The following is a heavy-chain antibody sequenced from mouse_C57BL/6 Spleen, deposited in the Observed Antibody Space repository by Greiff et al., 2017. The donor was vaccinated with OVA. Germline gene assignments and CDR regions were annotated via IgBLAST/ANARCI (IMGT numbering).Heavy chain of an antibody. CDR2: INPNNGGT. D-gene: IGHD2-4*01. Sequence: EVQLQQSGPELVKPGASVKISCKASGYTFTDYYMNWVKQSHGKSLEWIGDINPNNGGTSYNQKFKGKATLTVDKSSSTAYMELRSLTSEDSAVYYCAKGYYDYEDYWYFDVWGTGTTVTVSS. J-gene: IGHJ1*03. CDR3: AKGYYDYEDYWYFDV. V-gene: IGHV1-26*01. CDR1: GYTFTDYY.